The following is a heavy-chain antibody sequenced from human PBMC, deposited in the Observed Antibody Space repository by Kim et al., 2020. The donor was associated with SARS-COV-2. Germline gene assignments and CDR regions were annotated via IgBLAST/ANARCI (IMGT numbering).Heavy chain of an antibody. V-gene: IGHV3-48*02. CDR3: ARGYSSGSFYF. D-gene: IGHD3-10*01. CDR2: I. J-gene: IGHJ4*02. Sequence: ISYANSVKGRSTVSRDNAKKSVYLQMDSLRDEDTAVYYCARGYSSGSFYFWGQGSLVTVSS.